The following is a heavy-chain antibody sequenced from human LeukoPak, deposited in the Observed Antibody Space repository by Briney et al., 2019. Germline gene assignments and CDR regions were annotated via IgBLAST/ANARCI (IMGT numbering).Heavy chain of an antibody. Sequence: GGSLRLSCAASGFTVSSNYMSWVRQAPGKGLEWVSDIYSGGSTYYADSVKGRCTISRDNSKNTLYLQIDSLRAEDTAVYYCARDPGPDGELSSAFDYWGQGTLVTVSS. V-gene: IGHV3-53*01. CDR1: GFTVSSNY. J-gene: IGHJ4*02. CDR3: ARDPGPDGELSSAFDY. D-gene: IGHD4-17*01. CDR2: IYSGGST.